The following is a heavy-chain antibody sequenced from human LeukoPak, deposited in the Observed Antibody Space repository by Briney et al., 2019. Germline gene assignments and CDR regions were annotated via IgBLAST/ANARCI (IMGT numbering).Heavy chain of an antibody. CDR3: ARSPCSSTRCYHS. CDR2: ISSSSKYT. J-gene: IGHJ5*02. Sequence: GGFLRLSCAASGFPFSDYYMSWVRQAPGKGLEWVSYISSSSKYTNYVDSVKGRFTISRDNAKNSLNLQMNSLRVEDTAVYYCARSPCSSTRCYHSWGQGTLVTVSS. V-gene: IGHV3-11*06. CDR1: GFPFSDYY. D-gene: IGHD2-2*01.